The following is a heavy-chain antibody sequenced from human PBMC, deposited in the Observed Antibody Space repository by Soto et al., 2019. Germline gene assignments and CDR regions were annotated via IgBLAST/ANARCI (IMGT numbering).Heavy chain of an antibody. D-gene: IGHD3-10*01. Sequence: SETLSLTCTVYGGSFISFYWSWIRQSPGKGLEWIGEIHHSGTTNYNPSLKSRVTISVDTSKNQFSLELSSVTAADTALYYCGSYGSGTYYSGYSVDFWTQGSLVTVS. CDR3: GSYGSGTYYSGYSVDF. J-gene: IGHJ4*02. CDR2: IHHSGTT. V-gene: IGHV4-34*01. CDR1: GGSFISFY.